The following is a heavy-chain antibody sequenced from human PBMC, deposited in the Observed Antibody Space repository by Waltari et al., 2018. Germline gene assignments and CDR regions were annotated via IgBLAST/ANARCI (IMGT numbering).Heavy chain of an antibody. V-gene: IGHV3-48*04. J-gene: IGHJ4*02. CDR2: ISSSSSTI. CDR1: GFTFSSYS. Sequence: EVQLVESGGGLVQPGGSLRLSCAASGFTFSSYSMNWVRQAPGKGLEWVSYISSSSSTIYYADSVKGRFTISRDNAKNSLYLQMNSLRAEDTAVYYCASSRGVVVAATPLDYWGQGTLVTVSS. CDR3: ASSRGVVVAATPLDY. D-gene: IGHD2-15*01.